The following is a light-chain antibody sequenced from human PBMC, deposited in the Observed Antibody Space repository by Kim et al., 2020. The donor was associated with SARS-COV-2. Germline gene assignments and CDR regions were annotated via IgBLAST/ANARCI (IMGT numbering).Light chain of an antibody. J-gene: IGKJ4*01. CDR3: QQYKIWPPLT. Sequence: IVMMQSPATLSVSPGERATLSCRATESISDNLAWYQQKPGQAPRLFIYGASTRATGIPARFRGSGSGTEFTLIITTLQSEDFAMYYCQQYKIWPPLTFGGGTKVDIK. V-gene: IGKV3D-15*01. CDR1: ESISDN. CDR2: GAS.